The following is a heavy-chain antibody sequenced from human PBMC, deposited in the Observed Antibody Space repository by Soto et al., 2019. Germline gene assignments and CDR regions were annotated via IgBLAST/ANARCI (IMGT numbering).Heavy chain of an antibody. D-gene: IGHD2-21*02. CDR2: LYNSGST. J-gene: IGHJ6*02. CDR3: ARDLWGYCGTDCYPLDV. V-gene: IGHV4-59*01. CDR1: GGSISSYY. Sequence: SETLSLTCTVSGGSISSYYWSWIRQAPGKGLEWIGYLYNSGSTVYNPSLKSRVTISVDTSKNQFSLKLNSVTAADTAVYYCARDLWGYCGTDCYPLDVWGQGTTVTVSS.